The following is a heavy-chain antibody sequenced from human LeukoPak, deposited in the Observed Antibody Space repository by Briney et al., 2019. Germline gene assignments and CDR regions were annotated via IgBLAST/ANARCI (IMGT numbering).Heavy chain of an antibody. CDR2: ISYDGSNK. D-gene: IGHD3-3*01. Sequence: GGSLRLSCAASGFTFSNYAMLWVRQAPGKGLEWVALISYDGSNKYYADSVKGRFTISRDNSKNTLYLQMNSLRAEDTAVYYCASGAFGVVIGPIDYWGQGTLVTVSS. CDR1: GFTFSNYA. V-gene: IGHV3-30-3*01. J-gene: IGHJ4*02. CDR3: ASGAFGVVIGPIDY.